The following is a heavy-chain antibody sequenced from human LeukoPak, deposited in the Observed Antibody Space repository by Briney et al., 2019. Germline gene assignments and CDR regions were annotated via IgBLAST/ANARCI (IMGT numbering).Heavy chain of an antibody. D-gene: IGHD6-13*01. CDR3: GRDIATAVDY. V-gene: IGHV3-74*01. CDR2: INSAGIST. CDR1: GFTLSSYW. Sequence: GGSLSLSRTASGFTLSSYWMHWVRQAPGKGLVWVSRINSAGISTNYADAVKGRFNISRDNSKNTLYLQMNSLRAEDTAIYYCGRDIATAVDYWGLGTLVTVSS. J-gene: IGHJ4*02.